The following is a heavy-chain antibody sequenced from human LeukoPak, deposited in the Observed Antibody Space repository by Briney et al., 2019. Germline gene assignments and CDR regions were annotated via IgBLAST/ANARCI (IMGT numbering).Heavy chain of an antibody. V-gene: IGHV1-69*01. CDR3: ASRFDLGTHYYYYYMDV. D-gene: IGHD3-16*01. CDR2: IIPIFGTA. Sequence: SVKASCRACRGTFSSYAISWVRQAPGQGLEWMGGIIPIFGTANYAQKFQGRVTITADESTSTAYMGLSRLRSEDTAVYYCASRFDLGTHYYYYYMDVWGKGTTVTVSS. J-gene: IGHJ6*03. CDR1: RGTFSSYA.